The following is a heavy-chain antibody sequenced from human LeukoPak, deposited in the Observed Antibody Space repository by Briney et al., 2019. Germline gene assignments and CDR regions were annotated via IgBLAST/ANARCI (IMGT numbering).Heavy chain of an antibody. V-gene: IGHV1-8*01. CDR3: AKVGGGAAKRELDY. J-gene: IGHJ4*02. CDR2: MNPNSGNT. CDR1: GYTFTSYD. D-gene: IGHD1-26*01. Sequence: ASVKVSCKASGYTFTSYDINWVRQATGQGLEWMGWMNPNSGNTGYAQKFQGRVTMTRNTSISTAYMELSSLRSEDTAVYYCAKVGGGAAKRELDYWGQGTLVTVSS.